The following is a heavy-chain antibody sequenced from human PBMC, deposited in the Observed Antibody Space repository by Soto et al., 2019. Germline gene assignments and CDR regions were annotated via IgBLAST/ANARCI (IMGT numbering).Heavy chain of an antibody. D-gene: IGHD3-10*01. Sequence: EVQLVESGGGLVKPGGSLRLSCAASGFTFSTYGMNWVRQAPGKGLEWLSSISDSGHYIYYADSVKGRFTISRDNAKNSLFLQMNSLRGEDTAVYYCAKDFYGSGSYTLRLDYWGQGTLVTVSS. CDR1: GFTFSTYG. J-gene: IGHJ4*02. CDR3: AKDFYGSGSYTLRLDY. CDR2: ISDSGHYI. V-gene: IGHV3-21*01.